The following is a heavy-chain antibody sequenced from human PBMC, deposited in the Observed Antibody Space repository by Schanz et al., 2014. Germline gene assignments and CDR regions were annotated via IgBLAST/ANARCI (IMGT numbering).Heavy chain of an antibody. D-gene: IGHD7-27*01. CDR1: GFIFNDYY. J-gene: IGHJ3*02. CDR2: ISRDGTTS. V-gene: IGHV3-11*01. Sequence: QVQLVESGGGLVKPGGSLRLSCAASGFIFNDYYMNWIRQAPGKGLEWLSYISRDGTTSYYADSVKGRFTISRDNAKNSLYLXXXXXXXXXXXVYYCARENLNWEAFXIWGQGTVVTVSS. CDR3: ARENLNWEAFXI.